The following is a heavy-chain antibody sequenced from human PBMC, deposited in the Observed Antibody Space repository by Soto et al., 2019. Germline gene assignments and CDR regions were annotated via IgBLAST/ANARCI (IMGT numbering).Heavy chain of an antibody. CDR1: GFSFNVYY. CDR3: ARDRAGTRTFPHNTFNM. D-gene: IGHD6-19*01. CDR2: ISILGDST. V-gene: IGHV3-11*01. J-gene: IGHJ3*02. Sequence: QEQLAESGGGLVKPGGSLRLSCAASGFSFNVYYMTWIRQAPGSGLEWVASISILGDSTYYADSVKGRFTISRGNARNSLHLQMDTLRAEDTAVYYCARDRAGTRTFPHNTFNMWGQGTTVTVAS.